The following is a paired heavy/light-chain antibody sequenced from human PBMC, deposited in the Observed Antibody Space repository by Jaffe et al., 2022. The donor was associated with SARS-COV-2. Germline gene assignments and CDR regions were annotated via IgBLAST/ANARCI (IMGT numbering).Light chain of an antibody. CDR1: QSISTY. J-gene: IGKJ4*01. CDR2: DAS. CDR3: QQRYDWPLT. V-gene: IGKV3-11*01. Sequence: EIVLTQSPATLSLSPGERATLSCRASQSISTYLAWYQQKPGQAPRLLIYDASDRATGIPARFSGSGSGTDFALTISSLEPEDFAVYHCQQRYDWPLTFGGGTKVEIK.
Heavy chain of an antibody. V-gene: IGHV5-51*01. CDR2: IYPGDSDT. J-gene: IGHJ5*02. CDR3: ARKRVPGSSSSGNWFDP. D-gene: IGHD6-6*01. CDR1: GYSFTTYW. Sequence: EVQLVQSGAEAKKPGESLKISCKGFGYSFTTYWIAWVRQMPGKGLEWMGIIYPGDSDTRYSPSFQGQVTISADKSISTAYLQWNSLKASDTAMYYCARKRVPGSSSSGNWFDPWGQGTLVTVSS.